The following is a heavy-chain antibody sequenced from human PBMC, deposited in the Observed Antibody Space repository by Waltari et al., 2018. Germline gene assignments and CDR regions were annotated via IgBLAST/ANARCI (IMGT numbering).Heavy chain of an antibody. CDR1: GDSINSGSDF. V-gene: IGHV4-61*02. CDR3: TRDPAGGIDV. Sequence: QVQLQESGPGLVTPSETLSLTCTVSGDSINSGSDFWSWIRQPAGEGLEVIGRIYKYGNTIYNPSLTGRVTITMDMSRNQFSLRLKSVTAADTAVYYCTRDPAGGIDVWGQGTLVTVSS. CDR2: IYKYGNT. J-gene: IGHJ4*02. D-gene: IGHD3-16*01.